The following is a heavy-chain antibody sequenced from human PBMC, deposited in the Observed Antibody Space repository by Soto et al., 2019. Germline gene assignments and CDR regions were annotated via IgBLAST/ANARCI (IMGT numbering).Heavy chain of an antibody. CDR2: IRSKAYGRTT. CDR3: SIDPPYCTNGVCYSHAFDI. J-gene: IGHJ3*02. V-gene: IGHV3-49*03. D-gene: IGHD2-8*01. Sequence: HPGGSLRLSCTASGFTFGDYAMSWFRQAPGKGLEWVGFIRSKAYGRTTEYAASVKGRFTISRDDSKSIAYLQMNSLKTEDTAVYYCSIDPPYCTNGVCYSHAFDIWGQGTMVTVSS. CDR1: GFTFGDYA.